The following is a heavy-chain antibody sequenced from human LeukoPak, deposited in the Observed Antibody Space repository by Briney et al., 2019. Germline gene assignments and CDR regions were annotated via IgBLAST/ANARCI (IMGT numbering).Heavy chain of an antibody. J-gene: IGHJ5*02. CDR2: ISAYNGNT. V-gene: IGHV1-18*01. D-gene: IGHD5-18*01. Sequence: GASVKVSCKASGYTFTSYGISWVRQAPGQGLEWVGWISAYNGNTNYAQKLQGRVTMTTDTSTSTAYMELRSLRSDDTAVYYCARDTRIQLWNWFDPWGQGTRVTVSS. CDR3: ARDTRIQLWNWFDP. CDR1: GYTFTSYG.